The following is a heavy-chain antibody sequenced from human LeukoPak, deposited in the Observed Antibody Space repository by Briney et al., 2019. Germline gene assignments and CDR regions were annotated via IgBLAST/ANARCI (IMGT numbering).Heavy chain of an antibody. Sequence: SETLSLTCTDSGYSISSGYYWGWIRQPPGKGMEWIGSIYHSGSTYYNPSLKSRVTISVDTSKNQFSLKPSSVTAADTAVYYCARLAGATPFDYWGQGTLVTVSS. V-gene: IGHV4-38-2*02. CDR3: ARLAGATPFDY. CDR1: GYSISSGYY. D-gene: IGHD1-26*01. CDR2: IYHSGST. J-gene: IGHJ4*02.